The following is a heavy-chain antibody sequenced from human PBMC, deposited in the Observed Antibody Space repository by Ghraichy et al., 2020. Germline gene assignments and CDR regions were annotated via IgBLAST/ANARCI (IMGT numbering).Heavy chain of an antibody. J-gene: IGHJ4*02. Sequence: ASVKVSCKASGYTFTDYYIHWVRQAPGQGLEWMGRITPNNGDTNYAQKFRGRITMTSDTSISTAYMELTSLRSDDTAVYYCAKDRRSGGGYYFDSWGQGTLVTVSS. V-gene: IGHV1-2*06. D-gene: IGHD5-12*01. CDR3: AKDRRSGGGYYFDS. CDR2: ITPNNGDT. CDR1: GYTFTDYY.